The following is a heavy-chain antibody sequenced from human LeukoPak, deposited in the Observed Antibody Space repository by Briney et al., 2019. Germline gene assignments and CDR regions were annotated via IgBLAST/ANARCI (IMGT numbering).Heavy chain of an antibody. V-gene: IGHV1-2*06. CDR1: GYTFTGYY. Sequence: ASVKVSCKASGYTFTGYYMHWVRQAPGQGLEWMGRINPNSGGTNYAQKFQGRVTMTRDTSISTAYMELSKLRSDDTAVYYCARSRPLGENYYDSSGYSSWGQGTLVTVSS. D-gene: IGHD3-22*01. CDR2: INPNSGGT. J-gene: IGHJ4*02. CDR3: ARSRPLGENYYDSSGYSS.